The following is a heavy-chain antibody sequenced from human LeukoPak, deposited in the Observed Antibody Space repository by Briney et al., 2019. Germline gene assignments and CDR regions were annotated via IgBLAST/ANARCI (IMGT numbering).Heavy chain of an antibody. Sequence: SQTLSLTCTVSGGSISSGGYYWSWIRQHPGKGLEWIGYIYYSGSTYYNPSLKSRATISVDTSKNQFSLKLSSVTAADTAVYYCARSPDSSGWYWDYWGQGTLVTVSS. V-gene: IGHV4-31*03. CDR3: ARSPDSSGWYWDY. CDR1: GGSISSGGYY. D-gene: IGHD6-19*01. J-gene: IGHJ4*02. CDR2: IYYSGST.